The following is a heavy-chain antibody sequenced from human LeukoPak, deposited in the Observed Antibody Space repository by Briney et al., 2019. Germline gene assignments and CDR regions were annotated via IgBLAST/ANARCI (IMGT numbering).Heavy chain of an antibody. CDR3: ARVYYDSSGGPSFDP. CDR2: IYYSGST. D-gene: IGHD3-22*01. V-gene: IGHV4-59*01. J-gene: IGHJ5*02. Sequence: SETLSLTCTVSGGSISSYYWSWNRQPPGKGLEWIGYIYYSGSTNYNPSLKRRVTISVDTSKNQFSLKLSSVTAADTAVYYCARVYYDSSGGPSFDPWGQGTLVTVSS. CDR1: GGSISSYY.